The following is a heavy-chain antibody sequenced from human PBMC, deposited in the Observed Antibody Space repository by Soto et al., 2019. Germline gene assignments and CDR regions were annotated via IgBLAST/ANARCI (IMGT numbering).Heavy chain of an antibody. CDR1: GGSVSNDNYY. J-gene: IGHJ4*02. V-gene: IGHV4-61*01. D-gene: IGHD3-10*01. CDR3: ARGNNMIRGVIAYYFDF. CDR2: VYYDGST. Sequence: SETLSLTCTVVGGSVSNDNYYWSWIRQPPGKGLEWIGYVYYDGSTSYNPSLKSRLTTSVDTSKNQFSLRLTSVTAADSALYYCARGNNMIRGVIAYYFDFWGQGTLVTVSS.